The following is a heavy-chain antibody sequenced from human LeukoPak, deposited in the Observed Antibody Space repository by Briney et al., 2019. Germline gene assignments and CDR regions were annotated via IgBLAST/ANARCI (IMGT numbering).Heavy chain of an antibody. CDR1: GGSVSEDNFY. V-gene: IGHV4-61*01. CDR2: SHYGGYP. Sequence: PSETLSLTCTVSGGSVSEDNFYWGWIRQPPGKGLEWIGYSHYGGYPNYNPSLKSRVRISVDTSKNQFSLNLSSVTAADTAVYYCARVASLGYFYAMDVWGKGTTVTVSS. J-gene: IGHJ6*04. D-gene: IGHD3-16*01. CDR3: ARVASLGYFYAMDV.